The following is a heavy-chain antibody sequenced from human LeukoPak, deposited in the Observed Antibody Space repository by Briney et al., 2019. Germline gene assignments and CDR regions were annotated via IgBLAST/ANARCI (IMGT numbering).Heavy chain of an antibody. D-gene: IGHD6-13*01. V-gene: IGHV1-69*06. CDR1: RGTFSSYA. Sequence: SVKVSCKASRGTFSSYAISWVRQAPGQGLEWMGGIIPIFGTANYAQKFQGRVTITADKSTSTAYMELSSLRSEDTAVYYCARDRGSSWLNSPFDYWGQGTLVTVSS. CDR3: ARDRGSSWLNSPFDY. CDR2: IIPIFGTA. J-gene: IGHJ4*02.